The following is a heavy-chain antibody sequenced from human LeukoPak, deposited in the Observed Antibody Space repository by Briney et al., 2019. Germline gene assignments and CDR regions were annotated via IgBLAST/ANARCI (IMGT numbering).Heavy chain of an antibody. CDR2: ISPNNGVT. CDR3: ARDRNQGYFDY. V-gene: IGHV1-2*02. D-gene: IGHD1-14*01. CDR1: GYTFTGTY. Sequence: ASVKVSCKASGYTFTGTYIHWVRQAPGQGLEWMGWISPNNGVTNYGQKFQGRVTMTRDTSNSTAYMELSRLRSDDTAVYYCARDRNQGYFDYWGQGTLVTVSS. J-gene: IGHJ4*02.